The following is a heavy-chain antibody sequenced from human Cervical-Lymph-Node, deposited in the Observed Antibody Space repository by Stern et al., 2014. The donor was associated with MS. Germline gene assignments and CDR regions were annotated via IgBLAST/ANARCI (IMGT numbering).Heavy chain of an antibody. CDR2: ISSSSNYI. D-gene: IGHD1-14*01. J-gene: IGHJ4*02. CDR1: GFTFSRYR. V-gene: IGHV3-21*01. Sequence: EVQLVESGGGLVKPGGSLRLSCAASGFTFSRYRMNWVRQAPGKGLECVSFISSSSNYIYYSDSVKGRFTISRDNAKNSLSLQMNSLRAEDTAVYYCASAPETAPQYLDYWGQGTLVTVSS. CDR3: ASAPETAPQYLDY.